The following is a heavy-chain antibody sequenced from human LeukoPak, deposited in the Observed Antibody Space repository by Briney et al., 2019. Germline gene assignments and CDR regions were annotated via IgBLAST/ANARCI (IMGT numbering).Heavy chain of an antibody. V-gene: IGHV4-34*01. CDR1: GGSFSGYY. D-gene: IGHD6-19*01. Sequence: PSETLSLTCAVYGGSFSGYYWSWIRQPPGKGLEWIGEINHSGSTNYNPSLKSRVTISVDTSKNQFSLKLSSVTAADTAVYYCARLAGSGWLKDEYYFDYWGQGTLVTVSS. J-gene: IGHJ4*02. CDR2: INHSGST. CDR3: ARLAGSGWLKDEYYFDY.